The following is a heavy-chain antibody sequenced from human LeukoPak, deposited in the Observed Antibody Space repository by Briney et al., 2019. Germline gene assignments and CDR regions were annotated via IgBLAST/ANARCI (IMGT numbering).Heavy chain of an antibody. D-gene: IGHD4-23*01. CDR2: IIPILGIA. J-gene: IGHJ4*02. CDR3: ARERGELPALFDY. Sequence: ASVKVSCKASLGTFSSYAISWVRQAPGQGREWVGRIIPILGIANYAQKFQGRVTITADKSTSTAYMGLSSLRSEDTAVYYCARERGELPALFDYWGQGTLVTVSS. V-gene: IGHV1-69*04. CDR1: LGTFSSYA.